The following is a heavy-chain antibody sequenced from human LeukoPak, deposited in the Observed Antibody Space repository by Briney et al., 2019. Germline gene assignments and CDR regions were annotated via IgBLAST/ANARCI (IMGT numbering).Heavy chain of an antibody. CDR1: GFSFSSHA. CDR2: ISDDGNSK. V-gene: IGHV3-30*09. J-gene: IGHJ3*02. Sequence: GGSLRLSCVTSGFSFSSHAMHWVRQAPGKGLEWVAVISDDGNSKYYADSVKGRFAISRDNSKNTLYLQINSPRPEDAALYFCATVDVLDAFGIWGQGTLVTVSS. CDR3: ATVDVLDAFGI. D-gene: IGHD2-2*03.